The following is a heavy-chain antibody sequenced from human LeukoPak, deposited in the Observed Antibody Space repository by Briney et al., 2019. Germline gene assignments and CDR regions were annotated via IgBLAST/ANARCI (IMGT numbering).Heavy chain of an antibody. Sequence: GGSLRLSCAASGFTFSSYGMHWVRQAPGKGLEWVAFIRYDGSNKYYADSVKGRFTISRDNSKNTLYLQMNSLRAEDTAVYYCANTRDGSGSYYYYYYMDVWGKGTTVTVSS. V-gene: IGHV3-30*02. CDR2: IRYDGSNK. J-gene: IGHJ6*03. D-gene: IGHD3-10*01. CDR3: ANTRDGSGSYYYYYYMDV. CDR1: GFTFSSYG.